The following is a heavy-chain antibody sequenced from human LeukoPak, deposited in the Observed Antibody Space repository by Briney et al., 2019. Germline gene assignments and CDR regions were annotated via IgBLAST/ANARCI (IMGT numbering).Heavy chain of an antibody. Sequence: KPGGSLRLSCAASGFTFSSYSMNWVRQAPGKGLEWVSSISSSSSYIYYADSVKGRFTISRDNAKNSLYLQMNSLRAEDTAVYYCARDHAGIAAGDAFDIWGQGTMVTVSS. CDR3: ARDHAGIAAGDAFDI. CDR1: GFTFSSYS. CDR2: ISSSSSYI. J-gene: IGHJ3*02. V-gene: IGHV3-21*01. D-gene: IGHD6-13*01.